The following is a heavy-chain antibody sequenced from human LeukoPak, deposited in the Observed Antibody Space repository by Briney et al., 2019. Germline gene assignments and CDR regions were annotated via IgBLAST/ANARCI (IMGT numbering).Heavy chain of an antibody. CDR1: GGSISSYY. CDR3: ARHAGGSDQFDY. D-gene: IGHD5-12*01. CDR2: IYYSGST. Sequence: PSETLSLTCTVSGGSISSYYWSWIRQPPGKGLEWIGYIYYSGSTNYNPSLKSRVTISVDTSKNQFSLKLSSVTAADTAVYYCARHAGGSDQFDYWGQGTLVTVSS. J-gene: IGHJ4*02. V-gene: IGHV4-59*08.